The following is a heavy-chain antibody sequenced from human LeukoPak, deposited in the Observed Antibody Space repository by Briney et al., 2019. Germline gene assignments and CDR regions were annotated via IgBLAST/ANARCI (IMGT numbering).Heavy chain of an antibody. J-gene: IGHJ4*02. CDR1: GFTFSSYS. CDR3: AVVGALYYFDY. CDR2: ISRRSDYI. V-gene: IGHV3-21*06. D-gene: IGHD1-26*01. Sequence: PGGSLRLSCAASGFTFSSYSMNWVRQAPGKGLEWVSPISRRSDYISYADSVKGRFTISRDNAKSSLYLQMNSLRAEDTAVYYCAVVGALYYFDYWGQGTLVTVSS.